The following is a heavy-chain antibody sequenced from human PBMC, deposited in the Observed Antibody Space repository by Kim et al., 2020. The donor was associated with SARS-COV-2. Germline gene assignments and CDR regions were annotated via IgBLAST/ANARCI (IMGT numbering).Heavy chain of an antibody. J-gene: IGHJ3*01. Sequence: GGSLRLSCAVSGFTLRTYSMSWLRQAPGKGLEWVASISTDSSFRHYADSPKGRFTISRDKAENSIYMQMNSLRGEETAGYYCARDADGSGTLSFD. CDR1: GFTLRTYS. V-gene: IGHV3-21*01. CDR3: ARDADGSGTLSFD. CDR2: ISTDSSFR. D-gene: IGHD3-10*01.